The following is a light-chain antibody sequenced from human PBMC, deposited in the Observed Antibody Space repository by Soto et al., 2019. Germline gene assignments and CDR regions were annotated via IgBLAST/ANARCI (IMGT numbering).Light chain of an antibody. CDR1: SSNIGAGYD. CDR2: KNN. Sequence: QSVLTQPPSVSGAPGQGVTISCAGGSSNIGAGYDVHWYQQLPGAAPTLLIYKNNSRPSGVPDRFSGSKSGTSAPLAITELQAEDEADYYCQSYDDSLSGSGFGGGTKLTVL. V-gene: IGLV1-40*01. CDR3: QSYDDSLSGSG. J-gene: IGLJ3*02.